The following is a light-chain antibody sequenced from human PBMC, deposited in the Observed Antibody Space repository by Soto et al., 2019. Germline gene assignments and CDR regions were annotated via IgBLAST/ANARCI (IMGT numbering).Light chain of an antibody. CDR3: QHNNTYST. CDR1: QSISSW. V-gene: IGKV1-5*01. CDR2: DAS. J-gene: IGKJ1*01. Sequence: DIQMTQSPSTLSASVGDRVTITCRASQSISSWLAWYQQKPGKAPKLLIYDASSLESGVPSMFSGSGSGTEFTLTIISLQPDDFATYYCQHNNTYSTFGQGTKVESK.